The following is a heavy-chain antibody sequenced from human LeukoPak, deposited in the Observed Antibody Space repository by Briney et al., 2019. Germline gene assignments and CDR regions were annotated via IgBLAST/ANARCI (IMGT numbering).Heavy chain of an antibody. D-gene: IGHD6-13*01. CDR2: INHSGST. CDR1: GGSFSGYY. Sequence: PSETLSLTCAVYGGSFSGYYWSWIRQPPGKGLEWNGEINHSGSTNYNPSLKSRVTISVDTSKNQFSLKLSSVTAADTAVYYCARGGPIAAAPKSFDYWGQGTLVTVSS. J-gene: IGHJ4*02. CDR3: ARGGPIAAAPKSFDY. V-gene: IGHV4-34*01.